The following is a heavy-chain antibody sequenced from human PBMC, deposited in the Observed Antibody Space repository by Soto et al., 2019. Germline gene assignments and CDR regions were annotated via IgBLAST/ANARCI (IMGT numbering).Heavy chain of an antibody. CDR1: GYTFTSYD. D-gene: IGHD3-22*01. CDR2: MNPNSGNT. CDR3: ARGGDYYDSSGYYYVDYYGMDV. V-gene: IGHV1-8*01. J-gene: IGHJ6*02. Sequence: ASVKVSCKASGYTFTSYDINWVRQATGQGLEWMGWMNPNSGNTGYAQKFQGRVTMTRNTSISTAYMELSSLRSEDTAVCYCARGGDYYDSSGYYYVDYYGMDVWGQGTTVTVSS.